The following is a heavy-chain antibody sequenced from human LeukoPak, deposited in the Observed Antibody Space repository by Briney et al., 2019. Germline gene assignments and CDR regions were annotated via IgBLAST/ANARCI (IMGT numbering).Heavy chain of an antibody. Sequence: QPGGSLRFSCAASGFNFDDYTMHWVRQAPGKGLEGGSLITWDGGGRSYADSVKGRFTVSRDNSKNTLYLQMNSLRVDDTAVYYCAKSLDYGGNRARLDFWGQGTLVTVSS. J-gene: IGHJ4*02. CDR2: ITWDGGGR. D-gene: IGHD4-23*01. CDR3: AKSLDYGGNRARLDF. CDR1: GFNFDDYT. V-gene: IGHV3-43*01.